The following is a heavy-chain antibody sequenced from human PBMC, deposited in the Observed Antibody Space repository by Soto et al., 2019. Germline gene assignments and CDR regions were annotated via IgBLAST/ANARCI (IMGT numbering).Heavy chain of an antibody. CDR3: ARGYRAEYDYIFGSYRTLGYYLDY. J-gene: IGHJ4*02. CDR2: INHSGST. CDR1: GGSFSGYY. Sequence: PSETLSLTCAVYGGSFSGYYWSWIRQPPGKGLKWIGEINHSGSTNYNPSLTSRVTISVDTSKNQFSLKLSSVTAADTAVYYCARGYRAEYDYIFGSYRTLGYYLDYWAQRTLVTVSS. V-gene: IGHV4-34*01. D-gene: IGHD3-16*02.